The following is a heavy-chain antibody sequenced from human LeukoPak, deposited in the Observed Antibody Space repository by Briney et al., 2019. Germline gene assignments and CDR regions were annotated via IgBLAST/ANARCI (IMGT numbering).Heavy chain of an antibody. D-gene: IGHD2-2*03. V-gene: IGHV3-23*01. Sequence: GGSLRLSCAASGFTFTSYGMSWVRQAPGKGLEWVSAISGSGGSTYYADSVKGRFTISRDNSKNTLYLQVNGLRPEDTAVYYCARDPLDISRWTNAFDIWGQGTMVSVSS. CDR1: GFTFTSYG. CDR2: ISGSGGST. CDR3: ARDPLDISRWTNAFDI. J-gene: IGHJ3*02.